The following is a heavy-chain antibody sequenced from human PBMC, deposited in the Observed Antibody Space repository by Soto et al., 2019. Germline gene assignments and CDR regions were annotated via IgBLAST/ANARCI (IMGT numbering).Heavy chain of an antibody. Sequence: KPSETLSLTCTVSGGSISSGDYYWSWIRQPPGKGLEWIGYIYYSGSTYYNPSLKSRVTISVDTSKNQFSLKLSSVTTADTAVYYCARYYYDSSGFDYWGQGTLVTVSS. CDR1: GGSISSGDYY. CDR3: ARYYYDSSGFDY. CDR2: IYYSGST. V-gene: IGHV4-30-4*01. J-gene: IGHJ4*02. D-gene: IGHD3-22*01.